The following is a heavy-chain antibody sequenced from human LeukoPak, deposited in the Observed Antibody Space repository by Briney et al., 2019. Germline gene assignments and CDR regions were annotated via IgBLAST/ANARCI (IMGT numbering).Heavy chain of an antibody. D-gene: IGHD1-26*01. J-gene: IGHJ3*02. Sequence: GGSLRLSCAASGFTFSSYSMNWVRQAPGKGLEWVSSISSSSYIYYADSVKGRFTISRDNAKNSLYLQMNSLRAEDTAVYYCARDRYEWELPPDAFDIWGQGTMVTVSS. CDR2: ISSSSYI. CDR3: ARDRYEWELPPDAFDI. V-gene: IGHV3-21*01. CDR1: GFTFSSYS.